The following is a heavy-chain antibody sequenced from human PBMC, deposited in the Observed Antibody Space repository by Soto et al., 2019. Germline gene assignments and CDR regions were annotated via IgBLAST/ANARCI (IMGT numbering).Heavy chain of an antibody. Sequence: GESLKISCAASGFTFSSYAMSWVRQAPGKGLEWVSAISGSGGSTYYADSVKGRFTISRDNSKNTLYLQMNSLRAEDTAVYYCAKAIIDDDLYFDYWGQGTLVTVSS. J-gene: IGHJ4*02. CDR1: GFTFSSYA. CDR2: ISGSGGST. CDR3: AKAIIDDDLYFDY. D-gene: IGHD2-21*02. V-gene: IGHV3-23*01.